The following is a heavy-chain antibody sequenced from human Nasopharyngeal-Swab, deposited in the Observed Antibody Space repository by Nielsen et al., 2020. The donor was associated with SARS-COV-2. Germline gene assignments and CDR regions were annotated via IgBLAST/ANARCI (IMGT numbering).Heavy chain of an antibody. V-gene: IGHV4-31*03. Sequence: SDTLSPTFTASGGPISSGGYYWCWIRQPPGKGLEWIGYIYYSGSTYYNPSLKSRVTISVDTSKNQFSLKLSSVTAADTAVYYCARAQSTIFGVVTAFDYWGQGTLVTVSS. CDR1: GGPISSGGYY. CDR2: IYYSGST. CDR3: ARAQSTIFGVVTAFDY. J-gene: IGHJ4*02. D-gene: IGHD3-3*01.